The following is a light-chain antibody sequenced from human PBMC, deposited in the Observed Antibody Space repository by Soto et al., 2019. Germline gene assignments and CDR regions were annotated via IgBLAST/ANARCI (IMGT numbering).Light chain of an antibody. J-gene: IGKJ4*01. CDR3: QQLNSYPLT. CDR2: DAS. CDR1: QSISSW. V-gene: IGKV1-5*01. Sequence: DIQMTQSPSTLSASVGDRVTITCRASQSISSWLAWYQQKLGRAPRLLIYDASSLESGVPSRFSGSGSGTEFTLTISSLQPEDFATYYCQQLNSYPLTFGGGTKVDIK.